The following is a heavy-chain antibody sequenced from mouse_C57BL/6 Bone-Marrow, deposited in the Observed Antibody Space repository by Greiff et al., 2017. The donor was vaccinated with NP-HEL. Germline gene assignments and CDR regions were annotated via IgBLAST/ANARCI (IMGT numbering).Heavy chain of an antibody. CDR3: ARWTYLITTVVATTGGYFDV. CDR1: GYAFTNYL. CDR2: INPGSGGT. J-gene: IGHJ1*03. V-gene: IGHV1-54*01. D-gene: IGHD1-1*01. Sequence: LVESGAELVRPGTSVKVSCKASGYAFTNYLIEWVKQRPGQGLEWIGVINPGSGGTNYNEKFKGKATLTADKSSSNAYMQLSSLTSEDSAVYFCARWTYLITTVVATTGGYFDVWGTGTTVTVSS.